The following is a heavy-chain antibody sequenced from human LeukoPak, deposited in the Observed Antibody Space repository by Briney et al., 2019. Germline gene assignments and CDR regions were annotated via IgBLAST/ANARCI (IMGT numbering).Heavy chain of an antibody. CDR1: GGAFSTYA. J-gene: IGHJ4*02. CDR3: ARGVVGATTGAYYFDY. D-gene: IGHD1-26*01. V-gene: IGHV1-69*01. Sequence: GSSVKVSCKASGGAFSTYAISWVRQAPGQGLEWMGGIIPIFGTANYAQKFQGRVTITADESTSTAYMELSSPRSEDTAVYYCARGVVGATTGAYYFDYWGQGTLVTVSS. CDR2: IIPIFGTA.